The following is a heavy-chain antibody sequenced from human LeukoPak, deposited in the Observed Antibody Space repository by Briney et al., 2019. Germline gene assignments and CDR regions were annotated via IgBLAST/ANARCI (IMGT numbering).Heavy chain of an antibody. CDR1: GFTFSSYG. V-gene: IGHV3-33*01. J-gene: IGHJ4*02. CDR3: AREVGWKSGYPDY. CDR2: IWYDGSNK. Sequence: GGSQRLSCAASGFTFSSYGMHWVRQAPGKGLEWVAVIWYDGSNKYCADSVKGRFTISRDNSKNTLYLQMNSLRAEDTAVYYCAREVGWKSGYPDYWGQGTLVTVSS. D-gene: IGHD3-3*01.